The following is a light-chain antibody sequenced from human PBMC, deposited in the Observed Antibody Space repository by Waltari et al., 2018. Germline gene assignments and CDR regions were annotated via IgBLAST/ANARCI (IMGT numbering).Light chain of an antibody. V-gene: IGKV3-11*01. CDR3: QQRSNVLFT. CDR2: DAS. J-gene: IGKJ3*01. CDR1: QSVSSF. Sequence: EVVLTQSPATLSLSPGERATLSCRASQSVSSFLAWYQQKPGQAPRLLIYDASNRATGIPARFSGSGSGTDFTLTISSLEPEDSAVYYCQQRSNVLFTFGPGTKVDFK.